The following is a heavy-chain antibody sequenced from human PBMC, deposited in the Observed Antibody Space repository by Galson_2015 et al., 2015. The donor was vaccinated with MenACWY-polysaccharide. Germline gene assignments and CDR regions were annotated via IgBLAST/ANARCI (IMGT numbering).Heavy chain of an antibody. D-gene: IGHD2-21*01. J-gene: IGHJ4*02. Sequence: SVKVSCKASEYKFTSYDINWVRQATGQGLEWMGWMNPNSGNTGYAQKFQGRVTMTSNSAMTTAYMELSSLRSEDTAVYYCARIIARKYTFADSWGQGTLVTDSS. V-gene: IGHV1-8*01. CDR1: EYKFTSYD. CDR2: MNPNSGNT. CDR3: ARIIARKYTFADS.